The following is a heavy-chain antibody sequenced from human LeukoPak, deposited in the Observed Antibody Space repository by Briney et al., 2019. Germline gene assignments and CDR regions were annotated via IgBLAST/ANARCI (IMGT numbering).Heavy chain of an antibody. CDR2: IIGSGGSA. V-gene: IGHV3-23*01. J-gene: IGHJ4*02. CDR3: ARGMSATSGYLELEY. D-gene: IGHD3-22*01. CDR1: GFTFSSYA. Sequence: PGGSLRLSCSASGFTFSSYALSWVRQAPGKGLEWVSGIIGSGGSAYYADSVKGRFTISRDNSKKTLFLHMNSLRAEDTAVYYCARGMSATSGYLELEYWGQGTLVTVST.